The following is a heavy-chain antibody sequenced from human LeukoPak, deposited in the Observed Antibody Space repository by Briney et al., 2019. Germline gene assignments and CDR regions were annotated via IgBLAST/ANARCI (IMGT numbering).Heavy chain of an antibody. J-gene: IGHJ4*02. Sequence: PSETLSLTCTVSGGSISSTSYYWGWIRQPPGKGLEWIGSLYYSGSTYYNPSLKSRVTISVDTSKNQFSLKLSSVTAADTAVYYCARELRLGSGSYYLDYWGQGTLVTVSS. CDR1: GGSISSTSYY. V-gene: IGHV4-39*07. CDR3: ARELRLGSGSYYLDY. CDR2: LYYSGST. D-gene: IGHD3-10*01.